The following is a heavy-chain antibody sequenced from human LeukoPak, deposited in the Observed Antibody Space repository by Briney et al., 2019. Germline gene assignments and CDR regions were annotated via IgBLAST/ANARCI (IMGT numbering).Heavy chain of an antibody. V-gene: IGHV4-61*02. CDR3: ARIAVPFRLDP. J-gene: IGHJ5*02. CDR2: IYTSGST. D-gene: IGHD2/OR15-2a*01. CDR1: GCSISSGSYY. Sequence: SQTLSLTCTVSGCSISSGSYYWRWIRQPAGKGLEWIGRIYTSGSTNYNPSLKSRVTISVDTSKNQFSLKLSSVTAADTAVYYCARIAVPFRLDPWGQGTLVTVSS.